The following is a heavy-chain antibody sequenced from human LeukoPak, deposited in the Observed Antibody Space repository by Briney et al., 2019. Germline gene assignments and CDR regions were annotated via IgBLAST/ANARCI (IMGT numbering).Heavy chain of an antibody. V-gene: IGHV4-59*01. Sequence: SETLSLTCTVSGGSISSYYWSWIRQPPGKGLEWIGYIYYSGSTNYNPSLKSRVTISVDTSKNQFSLKLSSVTAADTAVYYCARRGSGASLEYYFDLWGRGTLVTVSS. CDR3: ARRGSGASLEYYFDL. J-gene: IGHJ2*01. CDR2: IYYSGST. CDR1: GGSISSYY. D-gene: IGHD1-14*01.